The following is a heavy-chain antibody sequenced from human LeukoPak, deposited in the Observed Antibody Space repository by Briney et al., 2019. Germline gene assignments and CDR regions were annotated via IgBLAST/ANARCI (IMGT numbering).Heavy chain of an antibody. J-gene: IGHJ6*03. D-gene: IGHD2-15*01. CDR3: ARVRCSGGSCYYNYYMDV. Sequence: GGSLRLSCAASGFTFSSYSMNWVRQAPRKGLEWVSSISSSSSYIYYADSVKGRFTISRDNAKNSLYLQMNSLRAEDTAVYYCARVRCSGGSCYYNYYMDVWGKGTTVTVSS. CDR2: ISSSSSYI. V-gene: IGHV3-21*01. CDR1: GFTFSSYS.